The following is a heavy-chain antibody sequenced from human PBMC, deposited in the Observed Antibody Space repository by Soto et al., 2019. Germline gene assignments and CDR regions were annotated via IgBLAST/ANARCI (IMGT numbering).Heavy chain of an antibody. CDR1: GGSISSTNW. V-gene: IGHV4-4*02. J-gene: IGHJ4*02. CDR3: VRDSGNGWKDY. CDR2: IDHSGST. D-gene: IGHD6-19*01. Sequence: QVQLQESGPGLVKPSGTLSLTCAVSGGSISSTNWWNWVRQPPGKGLEWIGEIDHSGSTNYNPSLKRRVTMSVDKPKNQFSLKRSSVTAADTAVYYCVRDSGNGWKDYWGQGTLVTVSS.